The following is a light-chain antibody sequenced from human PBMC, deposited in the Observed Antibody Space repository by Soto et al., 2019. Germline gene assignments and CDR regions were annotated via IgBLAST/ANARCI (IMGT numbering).Light chain of an antibody. CDR3: HQYYTMPWT. J-gene: IGKJ1*01. Sequence: DIVMTQSPDSLAVSLGERATINCKSSQSILFSSKNKNYLAWYQQKAGQPPRLLTYWASTRESGVPDRFSGSGSETDFTLTISSLQAEDVAVYYCHQYYTMPWTFGQGTKVEI. CDR1: QSILFSSKNKNY. CDR2: WAS. V-gene: IGKV4-1*01.